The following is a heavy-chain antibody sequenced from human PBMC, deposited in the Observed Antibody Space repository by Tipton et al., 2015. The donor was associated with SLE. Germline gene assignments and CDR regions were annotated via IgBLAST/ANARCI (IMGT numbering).Heavy chain of an antibody. CDR1: GLSIHNFSFY. CDR3: ARGVAERLGLDF. Sequence: TLSLTCTVSGLSIHNFSFYWHCIRQSPGKALEWIGYIYFDGNSNGSGNYNPSLRSRVPISLTTSKSQISLNLNSVTAADTALYFCARGVAERLGLDFWGQGSLVTVSS. V-gene: IGHV4-61*01. J-gene: IGHJ4*02. CDR2: IYFDGNS. D-gene: IGHD6-19*01.